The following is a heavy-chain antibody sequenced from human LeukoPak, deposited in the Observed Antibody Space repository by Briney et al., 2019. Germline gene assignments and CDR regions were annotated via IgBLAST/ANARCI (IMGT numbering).Heavy chain of an antibody. CDR3: ARHQAAAGTGVVGATNYFDY. Sequence: SETLSLTCTVSGGSISSYYWSWIRQPAGKGLEWIGRIYTSGSTNYNPSLKSRVTISVDKSKNQFSLKLSSVTAADTAVYYRARHQAAAGTGVVGATNYFDYWGQGTLVTVSS. CDR1: GGSISSYY. CDR2: IYTSGST. J-gene: IGHJ4*02. D-gene: IGHD6-13*01. V-gene: IGHV4-4*07.